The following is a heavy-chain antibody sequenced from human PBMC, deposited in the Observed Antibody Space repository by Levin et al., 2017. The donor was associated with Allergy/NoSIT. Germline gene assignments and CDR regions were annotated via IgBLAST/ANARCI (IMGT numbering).Heavy chain of an antibody. CDR1: GYSFTSYW. V-gene: IGHV5-10-1*01. Sequence: ASVKVSCKGSGYSFTSYWISWVRQMPGKGLEWMGRIDPSDSYTNYSPSFQGHVTISADKSISTAYLQWSSLKASDTAMYYCARLGVAAAGPFGPWGQGTLVTVSS. CDR3: ARLGVAAAGPFGP. CDR2: IDPSDSYT. D-gene: IGHD6-13*01. J-gene: IGHJ5*02.